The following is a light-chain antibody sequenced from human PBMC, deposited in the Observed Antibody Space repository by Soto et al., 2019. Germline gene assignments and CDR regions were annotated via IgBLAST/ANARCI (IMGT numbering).Light chain of an antibody. Sequence: QMTQSPSSLSASVGDRVTITCRASQAIRSDLGWYQMKPGKVPKLLINAAANLQSGVPSRFIGGGYGTDFTLTISSLQPEDFATYYCLQDYNYPRTFGQGPKVEI. CDR2: AAA. CDR1: QAIRSD. V-gene: IGKV1-6*01. J-gene: IGKJ1*01. CDR3: LQDYNYPRT.